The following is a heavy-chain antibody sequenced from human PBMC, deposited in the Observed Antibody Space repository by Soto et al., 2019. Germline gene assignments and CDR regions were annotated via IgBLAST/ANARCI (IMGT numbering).Heavy chain of an antibody. V-gene: IGHV5-51*01. J-gene: IGHJ4*02. Sequence: GESLKISCQGSGYNFGAYWIGWVRQMPGKGLEWMGIIFPGDSDTRYRPSFQGQVTISVDRSINTAYLQWSSLKASDTAMYFRARGGIIGTPPDSWGQGTLVTVSS. CDR2: IFPGDSDT. D-gene: IGHD1-7*01. CDR1: GYNFGAYW. CDR3: ARGGIIGTPPDS.